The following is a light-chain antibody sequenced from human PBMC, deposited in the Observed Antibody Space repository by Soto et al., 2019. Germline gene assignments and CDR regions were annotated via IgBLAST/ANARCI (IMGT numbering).Light chain of an antibody. V-gene: IGKV2-24*01. CDR1: QSLVHSDGNTY. J-gene: IGKJ2*01. CDR3: VPDTHSAA. Sequence: DIVLTQTPLSSPVTLGQPASISCRSSQSLVHSDGNTYFNWLQQRPGQPPRLLTYKISKRFPGVQGSFRGRGALSDFTLKISGVEAKDGGHYYGVPDTHSAAFGQGTEVEIK. CDR2: KIS.